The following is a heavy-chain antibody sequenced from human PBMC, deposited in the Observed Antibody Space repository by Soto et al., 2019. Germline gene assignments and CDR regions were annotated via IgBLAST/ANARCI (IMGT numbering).Heavy chain of an antibody. V-gene: IGHV3-23*01. CDR2: ISGSGGST. CDR3: AKDQRGFSSTARIDY. CDR1: GFTFSSYA. D-gene: IGHD6-13*01. Sequence: EVQLLESGGGLVQPGGSLRLSCAASGFTFSSYAMSWVRQAPGKGLECVSSISGSGGSTYYADSVKGRFTISRDNSKNTLHLQMNSLSAEDTAVYYYAKDQRGFSSTARIDYWGQGTLVTVSS. J-gene: IGHJ4*02.